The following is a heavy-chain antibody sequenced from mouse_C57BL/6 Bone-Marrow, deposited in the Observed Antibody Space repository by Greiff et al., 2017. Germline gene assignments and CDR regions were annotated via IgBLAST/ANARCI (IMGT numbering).Heavy chain of an antibody. CDR1: GFSFNTYA. D-gene: IGHD5-5*01. Sequence: GGGLVQPKGSLKLSCAASGFSFNTYAMNWVRQAPGKGLEWVARIRSKSNNYATYYADSVKDRFTISRDDSESMLYLQMNNLKTEDTAMYYCVRHYPGYFDVWGTGTTVTVSS. J-gene: IGHJ1*03. V-gene: IGHV10-1*01. CDR3: VRHYPGYFDV. CDR2: IRSKSNNYAT.